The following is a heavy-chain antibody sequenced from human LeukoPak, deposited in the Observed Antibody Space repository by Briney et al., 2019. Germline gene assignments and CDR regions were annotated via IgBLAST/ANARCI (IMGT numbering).Heavy chain of an antibody. Sequence: GGPLRLSCAASGFTFSSYAMSWVRQAPGKGLEWVSAISGSGGSTYYADSVKGRFTISRDNSKNTLYLQMNSLRAEDTAVYYCAKTEKGAYYYGSGSLDVWGQGTLVTVSS. CDR3: AKTEKGAYYYGSGSLDV. V-gene: IGHV3-23*01. CDR1: GFTFSSYA. J-gene: IGHJ4*02. D-gene: IGHD3-10*01. CDR2: ISGSGGST.